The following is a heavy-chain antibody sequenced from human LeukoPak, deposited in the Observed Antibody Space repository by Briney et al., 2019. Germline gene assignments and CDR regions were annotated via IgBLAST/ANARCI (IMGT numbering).Heavy chain of an antibody. CDR1: GASMNGYF. D-gene: IGHD5-12*01. Sequence: PSETLSLTRTVSGASMNGYFWSWIRQPAGKGLEWIGRIYSSGNTNYNPSLKSRVIMSVDMSKNQFFLNLKSVTAADTAVFYCARWASGYSSREGFDYWGQGALVIVSS. CDR2: IYSSGNT. J-gene: IGHJ4*02. CDR3: ARWASGYSSREGFDY. V-gene: IGHV4-4*07.